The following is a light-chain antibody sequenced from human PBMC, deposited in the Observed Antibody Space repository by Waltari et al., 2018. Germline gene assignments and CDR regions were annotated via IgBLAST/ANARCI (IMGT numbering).Light chain of an antibody. CDR2: SAS. CDR1: QNIKSY. J-gene: IGKJ4*01. Sequence: IQMTQSPSSLSASVGDRVTLTCRASQNIKSYVNWYQQHPGKAPKVLIYSASTLQSGVSSRFRGRGSGTEFTLTISSLQPEDFATYYCQQSHSAPLTLGGGTRVDFK. CDR3: QQSHSAPLT. V-gene: IGKV1-39*01.